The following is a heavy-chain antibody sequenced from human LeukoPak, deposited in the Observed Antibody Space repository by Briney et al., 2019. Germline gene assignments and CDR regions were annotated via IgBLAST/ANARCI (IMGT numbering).Heavy chain of an antibody. V-gene: IGHV3-21*01. Sequence: GGSLRLSCAAPGFTFSSYSMNWVRQAPGKGLEWVSSISSSSSYIYYADSVKGRFTISRDNAKNSLYLQMNSLRAEDTAVYYCARVSAAAGRVFFDYWGQGTLVTVSS. CDR3: ARVSAAAGRVFFDY. CDR2: ISSSSSYI. D-gene: IGHD6-13*01. CDR1: GFTFSSYS. J-gene: IGHJ4*02.